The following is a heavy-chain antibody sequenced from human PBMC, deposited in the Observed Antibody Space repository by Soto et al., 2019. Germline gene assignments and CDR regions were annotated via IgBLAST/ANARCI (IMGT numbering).Heavy chain of an antibody. J-gene: IGHJ4*02. D-gene: IGHD3-3*01. Sequence: QLQLQESGPGLVKPSETLSLTCTVSGGSISSSSYYWGWIRQPPGKGLEWIGSIYYSGSTYYNPSLKSRVTISVDTSKNQFSLKLSSVTAADTAVYYCASRWSGYYTPFDYWGQGTLVTVSS. V-gene: IGHV4-39*01. CDR1: GGSISSSSYY. CDR3: ASRWSGYYTPFDY. CDR2: IYYSGST.